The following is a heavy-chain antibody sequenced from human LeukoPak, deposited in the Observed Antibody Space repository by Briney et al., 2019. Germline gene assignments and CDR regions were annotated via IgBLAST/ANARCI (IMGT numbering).Heavy chain of an antibody. CDR3: ARGLGAH. D-gene: IGHD3-16*01. Sequence: PSETLSLTCAVYGGSFSGYYWSWIRQPPGKGLEWIGEINHSGSTNYNPSLKSRVTISVDTSKNLFSLKLSSVTAADTAVYYCARGLGAHWGQGTLVTVSS. V-gene: IGHV4-34*01. CDR2: INHSGST. J-gene: IGHJ4*02. CDR1: GGSFSGYY.